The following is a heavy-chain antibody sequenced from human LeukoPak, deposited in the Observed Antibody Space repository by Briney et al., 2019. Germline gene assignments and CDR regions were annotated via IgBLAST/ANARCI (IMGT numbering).Heavy chain of an antibody. D-gene: IGHD1-1*01. CDR2: IKQDGSEK. J-gene: IGHJ6*02. CDR3: AGGTGMDV. V-gene: IGHV3-7*05. CDR1: GVTFSSYW. Sequence: GGSLRLSCAASGVTFSSYWMNWVRQTPGKGLEWVAIIKQDGSEKYYVDFVKGRFSISRDNAKNSLYLQMNSLGADDTAVYYCAGGTGMDVWGQGTPVTVSS.